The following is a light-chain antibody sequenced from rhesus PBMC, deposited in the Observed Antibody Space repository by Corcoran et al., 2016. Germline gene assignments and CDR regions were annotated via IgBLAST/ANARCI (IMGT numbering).Light chain of an antibody. J-gene: IGKJ3*01. CDR3: QQYRSRPFT. CDR1: QGISSW. CDR2: KAS. Sequence: DIQMTQSPSSLSASVGDTVTITCRASQGISSWLAWYQQKQGKAPKLLIYKASSLQSGVPSTFSGSGAGTDFTLTISSLQSEDFATYYCQQYRSRPFTFGPGTKLDIK. V-gene: IGKV1-22*01.